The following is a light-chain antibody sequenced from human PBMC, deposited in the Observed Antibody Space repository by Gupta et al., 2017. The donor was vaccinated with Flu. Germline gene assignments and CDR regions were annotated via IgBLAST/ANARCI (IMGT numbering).Light chain of an antibody. Sequence: SVLTQPPSASGTPGHRVTTSCSGSSSNIGSNTVNWYQQLPGTAPKLLIYSNNQRPSGVPDRFSGSKSGTSASLAISGLQSEDEADYYCAAWDDSLNGWVFGGGTKLTVL. V-gene: IGLV1-44*01. J-gene: IGLJ3*02. CDR1: SSNIGSNT. CDR2: SNN. CDR3: AAWDDSLNGWV.